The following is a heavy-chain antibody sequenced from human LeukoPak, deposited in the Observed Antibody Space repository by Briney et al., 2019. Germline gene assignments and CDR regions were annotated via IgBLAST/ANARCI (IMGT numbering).Heavy chain of an antibody. Sequence: GGSLRLSRAASGFSFSDYVMHSVRQAPGKGLEWVTFIRHDNSDRFYADSVKGRFTISSDISKNALYLQMNSLRPEDTAVYYCAREGIDAFDIWGQGTMVTVSS. V-gene: IGHV3-30*02. J-gene: IGHJ3*02. CDR2: IRHDNSDR. CDR1: GFSFSDYV. CDR3: AREGIDAFDI.